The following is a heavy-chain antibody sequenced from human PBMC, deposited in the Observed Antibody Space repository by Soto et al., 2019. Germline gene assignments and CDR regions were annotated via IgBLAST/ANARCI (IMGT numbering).Heavy chain of an antibody. D-gene: IGHD1-26*01. Sequence: QVQLQQSGPGLVKPSETLSLTCTVSSGPSSSHNWGWIRQSPGRGLEWIGYVYNTGGTSYNPSLQGRVTISADTSENLISLTLSVVTAADTAIYYCVSQGIGSLHGRVDVWGQGTTVSVSS. V-gene: IGHV4-59*08. J-gene: IGHJ6*02. CDR2: VYNTGGT. CDR3: VSQGIGSLHGRVDV. CDR1: SGPSSSHN.